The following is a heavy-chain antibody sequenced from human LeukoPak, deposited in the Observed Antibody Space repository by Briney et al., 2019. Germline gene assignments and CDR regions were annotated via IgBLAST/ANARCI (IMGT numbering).Heavy chain of an antibody. CDR2: INHSGSI. CDR3: ARVPFAGVVITSWFDR. Sequence: KPSEPLTLACAVYGGSFSGYYWSWIRQPPGKGLEWIGEINHSGSITYNPSLKSRVTISVDTSKNQFSLKLSSVTAADTAVYYCARVPFAGVVITSWFDRWGQGTLVTVSS. V-gene: IGHV4-34*01. J-gene: IGHJ5*02. CDR1: GGSFSGYY. D-gene: IGHD3-3*01.